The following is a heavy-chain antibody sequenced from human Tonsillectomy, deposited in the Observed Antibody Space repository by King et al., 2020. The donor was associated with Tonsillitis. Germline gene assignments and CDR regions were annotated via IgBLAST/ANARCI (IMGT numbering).Heavy chain of an antibody. D-gene: IGHD2-15*01. V-gene: IGHV3-7*01. Sequence: EVQLVESGGGLVQPGGSLRLSCAASAFTFSTYWMSWVRQAPGKGLEWVANIKQDGSEKYYLDSVRGRFTISRDNAKNSLYLQMNSLRAEDTAVYYCARARGGNQVHWYFDLWGRGTMVTVSS. CDR3: ARARGGNQVHWYFDL. CDR2: IKQDGSEK. CDR1: AFTFSTYW. J-gene: IGHJ2*01.